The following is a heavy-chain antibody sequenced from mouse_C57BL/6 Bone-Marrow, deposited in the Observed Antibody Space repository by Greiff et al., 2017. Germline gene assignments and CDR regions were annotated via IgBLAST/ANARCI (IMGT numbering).Heavy chain of an antibody. CDR1: GYTFTSYW. D-gene: IGHD1-1*01. V-gene: IGHV1-59*01. J-gene: IGHJ1*03. CDR2: IDPSDSYT. Sequence: QVQLQQPGAELVRPGTSVKLSCKASGYTFTSYWMHWVKQRPGQGLEWIGVIDPSDSYTNYNQKFKGKATLTVDTSSSTAYMQLSSLTSEDSAVYYCARKCYYGSSYWYFDVWGTGTTVTVSS. CDR3: ARKCYYGSSYWYFDV.